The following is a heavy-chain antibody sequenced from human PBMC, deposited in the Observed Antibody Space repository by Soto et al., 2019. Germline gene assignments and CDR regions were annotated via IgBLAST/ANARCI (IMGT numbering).Heavy chain of an antibody. CDR2: IFYSGST. J-gene: IGHJ6*02. Sequence: PSETLSLTFTVSCGSISTGEYYWGWIRQPPGKGLEWIGYIFYSGSTYYNPSLKSRVTISVDTSKNQFSLKLSSVTAADTAVYYCARHLTYCSAGSCYSDFPYYGMDVWGQGTTVTVSS. CDR1: CGSISTGEYY. D-gene: IGHD2-15*01. V-gene: IGHV4-39*01. CDR3: ARHLTYCSAGSCYSDFPYYGMDV.